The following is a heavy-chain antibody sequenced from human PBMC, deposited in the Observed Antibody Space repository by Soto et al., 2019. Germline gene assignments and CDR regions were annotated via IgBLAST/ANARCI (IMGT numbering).Heavy chain of an antibody. CDR1: GYSFTSYW. V-gene: IGHV5-10-1*01. D-gene: IGHD3-22*01. CDR2: IDPSDSYT. J-gene: IGHJ4*02. CDR3: ARVNYYDSSGYPFFDY. Sequence: PGESLKISCKGSGYSFTSYWISWVRQMPGKGLEWMGRIDPSDSYTNYSPSFQGHVTISADKSISTAYLQWSSLKASDTAMYYCARVNYYDSSGYPFFDYWGQGTLVTVSS.